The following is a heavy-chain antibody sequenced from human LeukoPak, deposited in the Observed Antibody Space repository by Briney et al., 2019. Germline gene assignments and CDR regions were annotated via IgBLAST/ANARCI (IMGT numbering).Heavy chain of an antibody. CDR1: GYTFTSYG. CDR2: ISAYNGNT. CDR3: ARVLHYYDSSGYFIPDDY. Sequence: ASVKVSCKASGYTFTSYGISWVRQAPGQGLEWMGWISAYNGNTNYAQKLQGRVTMTTDTSTSTAYMELRSLRSDDTAVYYCARVLHYYDSSGYFIPDDYWGQGTLVTVSS. D-gene: IGHD3-22*01. J-gene: IGHJ4*02. V-gene: IGHV1-18*01.